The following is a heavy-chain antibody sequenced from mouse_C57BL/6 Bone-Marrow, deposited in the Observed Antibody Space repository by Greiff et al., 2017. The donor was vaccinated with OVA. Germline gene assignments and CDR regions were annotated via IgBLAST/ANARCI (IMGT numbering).Heavy chain of an antibody. D-gene: IGHD1-1*01. CDR2: INPNNGGT. CDR3: ARSDYYGSSYGRTYWYFDV. CDR1: GYTFTDYY. J-gene: IGHJ1*03. V-gene: IGHV1-26*01. Sequence: VQLQQSGPELVKPGASVKISCKASGYTFTDYYMNWVKQSHGKSLEWIGDINPNNGGTSYNQKFKGKATLTVDKSSSTAYMELRSLTSEDSAVYYCARSDYYGSSYGRTYWYFDVWGTGTTVTVSS.